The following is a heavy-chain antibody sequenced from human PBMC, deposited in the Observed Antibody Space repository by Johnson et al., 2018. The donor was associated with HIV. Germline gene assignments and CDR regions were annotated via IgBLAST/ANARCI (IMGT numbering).Heavy chain of an antibody. V-gene: IGHV3-66*03. CDR2: IYSGGST. Sequence: VQLVESGGGLIQPGGSLRLSCAASGFTVSSNYMSWVRQAPGKGLEWVSVIYSGGSTYYADSVKGRFTISRDNSKNTLYLQMKSLRAEDTAVDYCAELSGFGDYDDGALDIWGQGTMVTVSS. D-gene: IGHD4-17*01. CDR3: AELSGFGDYDDGALDI. CDR1: GFTVSSNY. J-gene: IGHJ3*02.